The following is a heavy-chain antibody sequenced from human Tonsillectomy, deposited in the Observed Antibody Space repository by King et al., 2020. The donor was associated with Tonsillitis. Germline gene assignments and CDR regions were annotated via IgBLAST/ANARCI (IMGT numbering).Heavy chain of an antibody. CDR1: AGSISSSNNY. V-gene: IGHV4-39*01. J-gene: IGHJ4*02. D-gene: IGHD3-3*01. Sequence: QLPLQESGPGLVKPSETLSLTCSVSAGSISSSNNYWGWIRQPPGKGLEWIGSIFYTGTTYHNPSLQSRVSISLDTSKNQFSLNLSSVTAADTAMYYCARQGYDFWSGYYSFYFDYWAPGTLVTVSS. CDR2: IFYTGTT. CDR3: ARQGYDFWSGYYSFYFDY.